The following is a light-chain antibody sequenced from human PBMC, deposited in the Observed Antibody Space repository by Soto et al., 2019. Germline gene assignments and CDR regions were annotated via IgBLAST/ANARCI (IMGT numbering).Light chain of an antibody. J-gene: IGLJ3*02. Sequence: QSVLTQPASVSGSPGQSITISCTGTSSDVGGHNYVSWYQHHPGKAPKVMIYEVSNRPSGVSNRFSGSKSGNTASLTISGVHAADEADYHCCSYSSSSTLRVFGGGTKLTVL. CDR2: EVS. CDR1: SSDVGGHNY. CDR3: CSYSSSSTLRV. V-gene: IGLV2-14*01.